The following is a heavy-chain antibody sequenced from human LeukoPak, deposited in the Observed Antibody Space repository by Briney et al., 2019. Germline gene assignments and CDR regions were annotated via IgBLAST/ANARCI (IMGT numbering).Heavy chain of an antibody. CDR3: AREYDFWSGYFPYYYYYYYMDV. V-gene: IGHV3-20*01. J-gene: IGHJ6*03. Sequence: GGSLRLSCAAPGFTFDDYGMSWVRQAPGKGLEWVSGINWNGGSTGYADSVKGRFTISRDDAKNSLYLQMNSLRAEDTALYHCAREYDFWSGYFPYYYYYYYMDVWGKGTTVTVSS. D-gene: IGHD3-3*01. CDR1: GFTFDDYG. CDR2: INWNGGST.